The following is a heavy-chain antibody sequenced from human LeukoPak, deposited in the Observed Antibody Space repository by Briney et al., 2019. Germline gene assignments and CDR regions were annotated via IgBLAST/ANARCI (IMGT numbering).Heavy chain of an antibody. J-gene: IGHJ5*02. CDR3: ARAPRVDIVVVPAGWFDP. V-gene: IGHV4-34*01. CDR2: INHSGST. CDR1: GGSFSGYY. Sequence: SETLSLTCAVYGGSFSGYYWSWIRQPPGKGLEWIGEINHSGSTNYNPSLKSRVTISVDTSKNQFSLKLSSVTAADTAVYYCARAPRVDIVVVPAGWFDPWGQGTLVTVSS. D-gene: IGHD2-2*03.